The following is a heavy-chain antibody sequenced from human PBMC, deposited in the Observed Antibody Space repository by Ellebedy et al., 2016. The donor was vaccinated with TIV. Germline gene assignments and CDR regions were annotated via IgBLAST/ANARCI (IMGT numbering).Heavy chain of an antibody. V-gene: IGHV3-7*03. CDR3: IGSSGWLPQY. J-gene: IGHJ4*02. CDR2: IRKDGSET. Sequence: GGSLRLXCAASGLSISDYWMQWVRQAPGKGLEWVGNIRKDGSETNYVGSVKGRFTISRDNAKNSLYLQMDSLRVEDTAIYYCIGSSGWLPQYWGQGTLVTVSA. CDR1: GLSISDYW. D-gene: IGHD6-19*01.